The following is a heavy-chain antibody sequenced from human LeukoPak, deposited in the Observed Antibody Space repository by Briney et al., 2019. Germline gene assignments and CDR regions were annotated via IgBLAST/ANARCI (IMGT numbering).Heavy chain of an antibody. CDR3: AKGDYDFWSGPPD. V-gene: IGHV4-59*01. CDR1: GGSISSYY. Sequence: NPSEALSLTCTVSGGSISSYYWSWIRQPPGKGLEWIGYIYYSGRTNYNPSLKSRVTISVDTSKNQFSLKLSAVTAADTAVYYCAKGDYDFWSGPPDWGQGTLVTVSS. J-gene: IGHJ4*02. D-gene: IGHD3-3*01. CDR2: IYYSGRT.